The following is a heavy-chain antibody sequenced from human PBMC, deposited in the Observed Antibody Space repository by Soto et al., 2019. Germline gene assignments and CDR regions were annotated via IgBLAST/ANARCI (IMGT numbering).Heavy chain of an antibody. CDR2: IYYSGST. CDR3: AIPDCSSTSCPPGDV. Sequence: XTLSLPCTVSGGSVSSSSYYWGWIRQPPGKGLEWIWSIYYSGSTYYNPSLKIRVTISVDTSKNQFSLKLISLTAADTSVYYCAIPDCSSTSCPPGDVWGQGTTIT. V-gene: IGHV4-39*01. CDR1: GGSVSSSSYY. J-gene: IGHJ6*02. D-gene: IGHD2-2*01.